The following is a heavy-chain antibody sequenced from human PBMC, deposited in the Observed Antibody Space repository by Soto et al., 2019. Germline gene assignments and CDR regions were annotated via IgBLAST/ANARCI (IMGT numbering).Heavy chain of an antibody. J-gene: IGHJ4*02. CDR1: GGTFNGYT. Sequence: SVKVSCKASGGTFNGYTISWVRQAPGQGLEWMGRIIPILGIANYAQKFQGRVTITADKSTSTAYMELSSLRSEDTAVYYCARGGYCSGGSCYQNVIYWGQGTLVTVSS. V-gene: IGHV1-69*02. CDR2: IIPILGIA. CDR3: ARGGYCSGGSCYQNVIY. D-gene: IGHD2-15*01.